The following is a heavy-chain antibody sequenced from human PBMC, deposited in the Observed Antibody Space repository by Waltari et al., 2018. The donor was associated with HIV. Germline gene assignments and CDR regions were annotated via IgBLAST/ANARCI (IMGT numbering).Heavy chain of an antibody. V-gene: IGHV3-66*01. J-gene: IGHJ6*02. CDR2: IYSGVGT. Sequence: EVQLVESGGGLVQPGGSLRLSWAASGFTVRSNFLGWVRQAPGKGLEWVSVIYSGVGTYYADSVKGRFTISRDNSKNTLYLQMNSLRAEDTAVYYCARVPRGPYGMDVWGQGTTVTVSS. CDR1: GFTVRSNF. CDR3: ARVPRGPYGMDV.